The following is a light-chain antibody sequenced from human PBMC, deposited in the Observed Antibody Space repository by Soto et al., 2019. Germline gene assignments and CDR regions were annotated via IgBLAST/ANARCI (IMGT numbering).Light chain of an antibody. J-gene: IGLJ1*01. V-gene: IGLV2-14*01. CDR1: SSVVGGYNY. CDR3: SSYTTSNTRQIV. Sequence: QSVLTQPASVSGSPGQSITISCTGTSSVVGGYNYVSWYQQHPGKAPKFMIYDVSNRPSGVSNRFSGSKSGNAASLTISGLQAEDEADYYCSSYTTSNTRQIVFGTGTRSPS. CDR2: DVS.